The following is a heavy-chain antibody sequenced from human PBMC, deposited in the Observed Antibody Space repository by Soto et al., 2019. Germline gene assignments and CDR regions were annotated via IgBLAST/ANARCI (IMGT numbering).Heavy chain of an antibody. CDR3: ASGGTPIAY. CDR2: ISAYTGNT. CDR1: GYTFTNFG. V-gene: IGHV1-18*01. D-gene: IGHD3-16*01. Sequence: QVQLVQSGAEVKKPGASVKVSCKASGYTFTNFGISWVRQAPGQGLEWMGWISAYTGNTNYAQKLQGRVTRTPDTATSTAYMEVRSLRFDDRTVYYCASGGTPIAYWGQGTLVTVSS. J-gene: IGHJ4*02.